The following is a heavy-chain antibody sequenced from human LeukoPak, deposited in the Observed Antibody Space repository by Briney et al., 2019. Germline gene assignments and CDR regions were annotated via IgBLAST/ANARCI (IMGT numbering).Heavy chain of an antibody. J-gene: IGHJ4*02. CDR2: IWYDGSNK. CDR1: GFTFSSYG. CDR3: ASSIVVVPAAIVDY. D-gene: IGHD2-2*01. Sequence: PGGSLRLSCAASGFTFSSYGMHWARQAPGKGLEWVAVIWYDGSNKYYADSVKGRFTISRDNSKNTLYLQMNSLRAEDTAVYYCASSIVVVPAAIVDYWGQGTLVTVSS. V-gene: IGHV3-33*01.